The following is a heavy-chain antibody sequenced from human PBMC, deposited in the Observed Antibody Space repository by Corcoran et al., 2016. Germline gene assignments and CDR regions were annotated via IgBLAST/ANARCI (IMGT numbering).Heavy chain of an antibody. J-gene: IGHJ6*02. V-gene: IGHV4-39*07. CDR2: IYYSGST. CDR1: GGSISSSSYY. CDR3: AREKRGPRYCSSTSCYTVSYYYYGMDV. D-gene: IGHD2-2*02. Sequence: QLQLQESGPGLVKPSETLSLTCTVSGGSISSSSYYWGWIRQPPGKGLEWIGSIYYSGSTYYNPSLKSRVTISVDTSKNQFSLKLSSVTAADTAVDYWAREKRGPRYCSSTSCYTVSYYYYGMDVWGQGTTVTVSS.